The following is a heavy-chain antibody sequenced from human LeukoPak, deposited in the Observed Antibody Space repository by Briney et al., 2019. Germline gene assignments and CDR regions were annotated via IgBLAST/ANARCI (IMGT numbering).Heavy chain of an antibody. V-gene: IGHV4-34*01. CDR1: GGSFSGYY. J-gene: IGHJ4*02. Sequence: SETLSLTFAVYGGSFSGYYWSWIRQSPGKGLEWIGEINHSGSTNYNPSLKSRVTISVDTSKNQFSLKLSSVTAADTAVYYCARGLIKDTTIVTNSPRLFDYWGQGTLVTVSS. CDR3: ARGLIKDTTIVTNSPRLFDY. D-gene: IGHD5-18*01. CDR2: INHSGST.